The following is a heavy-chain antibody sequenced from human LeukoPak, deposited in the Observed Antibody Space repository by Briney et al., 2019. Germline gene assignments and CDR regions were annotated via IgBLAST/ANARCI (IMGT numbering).Heavy chain of an antibody. J-gene: IGHJ3*02. CDR2: ISTYNGNT. D-gene: IGHD3-3*01. CDR1: GYTFTSYG. Sequence: ASAKVSCKASGYTFTSYGISWVRQAPGQGLEWMGWISTYNGNTNYAQKVQGRVTMTTDTSTSTAYMELRSLRSDDTAVYYCARGLRFMEWFTNDAFDIWGQGTMVTVSS. V-gene: IGHV1-18*01. CDR3: ARGLRFMEWFTNDAFDI.